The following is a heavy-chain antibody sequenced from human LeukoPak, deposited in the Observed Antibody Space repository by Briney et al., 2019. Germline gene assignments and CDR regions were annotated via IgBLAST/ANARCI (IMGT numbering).Heavy chain of an antibody. CDR1: GGSISSYY. CDR3: ARGGQSGDYFDY. CDR2: IYYSGST. J-gene: IGHJ4*02. V-gene: IGHV4-59*08. D-gene: IGHD3-10*01. Sequence: SETLFLTCTVPGGSISSYYWSWIRQPPGKGLEWIGYIYYSGSTNYNPSLKSRVTVSVDTSKNQFSLKLNSVTAADTAVYYCARGGQSGDYFDYWGQGTLVTVSS.